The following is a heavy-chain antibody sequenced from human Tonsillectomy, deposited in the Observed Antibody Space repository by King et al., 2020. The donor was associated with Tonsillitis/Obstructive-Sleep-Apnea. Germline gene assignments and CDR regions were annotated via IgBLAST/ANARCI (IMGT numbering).Heavy chain of an antibody. CDR2: INHSGST. CDR3: ASATLGYCSGGSCYGKRTPFDY. CDR1: GGSFSGYY. Sequence: VQLQQWGAGLLKPSETLSLPCAVYGGSFSGYYWSWIRQPPGKGLEWIGEINHSGSTNYNPSLKSRVTISVDTSKNQFSLKLSSVTAADTAVYYCASATLGYCSGGSCYGKRTPFDYWGQGTLVTVSS. D-gene: IGHD2-15*01. J-gene: IGHJ4*02. V-gene: IGHV4-34*01.